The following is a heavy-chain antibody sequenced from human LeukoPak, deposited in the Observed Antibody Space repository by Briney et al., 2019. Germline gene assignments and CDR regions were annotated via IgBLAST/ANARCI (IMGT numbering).Heavy chain of an antibody. D-gene: IGHD6-13*01. CDR2: INPNSGGT. J-gene: IGHJ6*02. Sequence: SVKVSCKASGYTFTGYYMHWVRHAPGQGLEWMGWINPNSGGTNYAQKFQGRVTMTRDTSITTAYMELSRLRSDDTAVYYCARDPLRQQLINGMDVWGQGTTVTVSS. V-gene: IGHV1-2*02. CDR3: ARDPLRQQLINGMDV. CDR1: GYTFTGYY.